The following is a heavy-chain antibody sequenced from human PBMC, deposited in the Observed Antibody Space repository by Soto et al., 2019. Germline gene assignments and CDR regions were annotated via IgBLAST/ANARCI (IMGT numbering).Heavy chain of an antibody. CDR2: IWYDGSNK. D-gene: IGHD4-17*01. CDR1: GFTFSSYG. J-gene: IGHJ4*02. Sequence: PVGSLRLSCAASGFTFSSYGMHWVRQAQGKGLEWVAVIWYDGSNKYYADSVKGRFTISRDNSKNTLYLQMNSLRAEDTAVYYCARDPNPDYGDYDYFDYWGQGTLVTVSS. CDR3: ARDPNPDYGDYDYFDY. V-gene: IGHV3-33*01.